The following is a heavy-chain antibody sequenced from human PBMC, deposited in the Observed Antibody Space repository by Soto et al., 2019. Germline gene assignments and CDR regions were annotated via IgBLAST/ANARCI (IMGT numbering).Heavy chain of an antibody. V-gene: IGHV1-24*01. CDR3: ARRSNLSYCGGDCYRGGWFDP. CDR1: GYTLTELS. Sequence: ASVKVSCKVSGYTLTELSMHWVRQAPGKGLEWMGGFDPEDGETIYAQKFQGRVTITADKSTSTAYMELSSLRSEDTAVYYCARRSNLSYCGGDCYRGGWFDPWGQGTLVTVSS. D-gene: IGHD2-21*02. J-gene: IGHJ5*02. CDR2: FDPEDGET.